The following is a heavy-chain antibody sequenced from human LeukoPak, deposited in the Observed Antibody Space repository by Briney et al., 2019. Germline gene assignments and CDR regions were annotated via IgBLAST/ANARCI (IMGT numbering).Heavy chain of an antibody. J-gene: IGHJ5*01. CDR3: AAIAVAGQFDF. D-gene: IGHD6-19*01. Sequence: PSETLSLNCAVSGYSISSGYYWGWIRQPPGKGLEWIGNIYHSSNTYYSPSLKSRVTISVDMSKKHFSLKLSSMTAADTAVYYCAAIAVAGQFDFWGQGILVTVSS. V-gene: IGHV4-38-2*01. CDR1: GYSISSGYY. CDR2: IYHSSNT.